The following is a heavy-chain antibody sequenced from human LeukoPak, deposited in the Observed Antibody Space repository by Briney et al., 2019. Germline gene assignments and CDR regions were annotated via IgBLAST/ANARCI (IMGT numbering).Heavy chain of an antibody. CDR2: IIPIFGTA. J-gene: IGHJ4*02. CDR1: GDTFSSYA. Sequence: RASVKVSCKASGDTFSSYAISWVRQAPGQGLEWMGGIIPIFGTANYAQKFQGRVTITADESTSTAYTELSSLRSEDTAVYYCARGRMAGTYVFDSWGQGTLVTVSS. CDR3: ARGRMAGTYVFDS. D-gene: IGHD6-19*01. V-gene: IGHV1-69*13.